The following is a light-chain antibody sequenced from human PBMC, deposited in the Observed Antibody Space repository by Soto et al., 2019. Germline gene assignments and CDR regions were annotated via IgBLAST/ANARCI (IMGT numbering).Light chain of an antibody. J-gene: IGLJ1*01. CDR3: SSYETTSARV. CDR2: RNN. V-gene: IGLV1-47*01. Sequence: QSVLSQPPSASGTPGQRVTISCSGSNSNIGNNYVYWYQQLPGTAPKLLIYRNNQRPSGVPDRISGSKSGTSASLAISGLRSEDEADYYCSSYETTSARVFGTGTKLTVL. CDR1: NSNIGNNY.